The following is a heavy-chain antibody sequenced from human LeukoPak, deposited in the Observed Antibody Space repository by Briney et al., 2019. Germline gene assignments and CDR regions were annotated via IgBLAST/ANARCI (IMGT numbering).Heavy chain of an antibody. V-gene: IGHV3-11*01. D-gene: IGHD2-15*01. CDR3: ARVLGYCSGGNCYSGGLGYMDV. J-gene: IGHJ6*03. CDR1: GFTFSDYN. Sequence: PGCSLRPSCAASGFTFSDYNMRWIRPAPAKGLEWVSSISRSGSTKYYADSLKGRFTISRDNAKNSLFLQMNSLRAEDTAVYYCARVLGYCSGGNCYSGGLGYMDVWGKGTTVTISS. CDR2: ISRSGSTK.